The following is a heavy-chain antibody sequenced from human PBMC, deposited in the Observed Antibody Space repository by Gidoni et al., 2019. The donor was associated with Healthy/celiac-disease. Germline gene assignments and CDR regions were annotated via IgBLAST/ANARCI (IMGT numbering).Heavy chain of an antibody. V-gene: IGHV3-7*01. CDR1: GFTFSSYW. Sequence: EVQLVASGGGSVQPGGSLRLRCAAAGFTFSSYWISWVRQDPWTGVECVGNIKQDGSEKYYVDSVKGRFTISRDNAKNSLYLQMNSLRAEDTAVYYYVRRDLMRGMDVWGQGTTVTVSS. CDR3: VRRDLMRGMDV. J-gene: IGHJ6*02. CDR2: IKQDGSEK.